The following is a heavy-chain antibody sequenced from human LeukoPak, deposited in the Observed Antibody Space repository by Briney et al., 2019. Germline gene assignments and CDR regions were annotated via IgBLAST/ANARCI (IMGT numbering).Heavy chain of an antibody. Sequence: SETLSLTCTVSGGSINSGEYYWSWIRQPPGKGLEWIGYIYYSGRTYSNPSLKSRLALSVDTSKNQFSLKLSSVTAADTAVYYCATYGPQYFQHWGQGTLVTVSS. V-gene: IGHV4-30-4*08. D-gene: IGHD4-17*01. CDR3: ATYGPQYFQH. J-gene: IGHJ1*01. CDR2: IYYSGRT. CDR1: GGSINSGEYY.